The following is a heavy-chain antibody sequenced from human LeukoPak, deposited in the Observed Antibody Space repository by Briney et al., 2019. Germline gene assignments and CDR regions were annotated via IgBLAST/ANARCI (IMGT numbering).Heavy chain of an antibody. CDR2: IYPGDSDT. V-gene: IGHV5-51*01. Sequence: GDSLKISCKGSGYSFTSYWVGWVRQMPGKGLEWMGIIYPGDSDTRYNPSFRGQVTISADKSISTAYLQWSSLKASDTAMYYCARRRSCSGGSCYEDFDYWGQGTLVTVSS. CDR1: GYSFTSYW. CDR3: ARRRSCSGGSCYEDFDY. D-gene: IGHD2-15*01. J-gene: IGHJ4*02.